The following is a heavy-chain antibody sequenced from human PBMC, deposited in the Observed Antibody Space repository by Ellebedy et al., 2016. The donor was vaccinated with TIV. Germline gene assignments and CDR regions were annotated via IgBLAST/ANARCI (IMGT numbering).Heavy chain of an antibody. CDR2: ISGSGGST. Sequence: GGSLRLXXAASGFTFSSYGMHWVRQAPGKGLEWVSAISGSGGSTYYADSVKGRFTISRDNSKNTLYLQMNSLRAEDTALYYCAKDTVSLKPRPNPFDIWGQGTMVTVSS. D-gene: IGHD1-14*01. J-gene: IGHJ3*02. V-gene: IGHV3-23*01. CDR3: AKDTVSLKPRPNPFDI. CDR1: GFTFSSYG.